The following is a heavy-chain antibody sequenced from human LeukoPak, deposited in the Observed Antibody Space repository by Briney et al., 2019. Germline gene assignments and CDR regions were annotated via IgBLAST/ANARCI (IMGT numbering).Heavy chain of an antibody. V-gene: IGHV4-59*01. CDR2: FYHSGST. J-gene: IGHJ4*02. CDR3: ASTQQWLAFDY. D-gene: IGHD6-19*01. Sequence: SETLSLTCTVSGGSISNYYWSWIRQPPGKGLEWIGCFYHSGSTKYNPSLKSRVTTSVDTSKNQFSLRLSSVTAADTAVYYCASTQQWLAFDYWGQGILVTVSS. CDR1: GGSISNYY.